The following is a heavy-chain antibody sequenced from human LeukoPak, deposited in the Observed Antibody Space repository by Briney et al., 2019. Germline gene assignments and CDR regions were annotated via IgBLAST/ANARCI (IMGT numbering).Heavy chain of an antibody. J-gene: IGHJ4*02. CDR2: IYYSGST. V-gene: IGHV4-59*12. CDR3: GRGGIAAAASGIDY. CDR1: GGSISSYY. D-gene: IGHD6-13*01. Sequence: KPSETLSLTCTVSGGSISSYYWSWIRQPPGKGLEWIGYIYYSGSTNYNPSLKSRVTISVDTSKNQFSLKLSSVTAADTAVYYCGRGGIAAAASGIDYWGQGTLVAVSS.